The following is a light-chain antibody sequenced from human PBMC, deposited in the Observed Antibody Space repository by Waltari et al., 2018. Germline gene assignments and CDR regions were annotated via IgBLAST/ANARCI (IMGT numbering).Light chain of an antibody. V-gene: IGKV4-1*01. J-gene: IGKJ2*01. Sequence: DIVMTQSPDSLVVSLGERATIDCKSSQSVLYSSNNKNYLAWYQQKPGQPPKLLLYWASTRESGVPDRFSGSGSGTDFTLTISSLQAEDVAVYYCQQYYTTPYAFGQGTKVEIK. CDR2: WAS. CDR1: QSVLYSSNNKNY. CDR3: QQYYTTPYA.